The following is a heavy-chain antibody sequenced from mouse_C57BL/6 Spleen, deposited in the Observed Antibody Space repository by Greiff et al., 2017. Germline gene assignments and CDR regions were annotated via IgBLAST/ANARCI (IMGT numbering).Heavy chain of an antibody. CDR3: TNRDYSSWFAY. Sequence: EVQGVQSGAALVRPGDSVKLSCTASGFNFNDYYMHWVKQRPEQGLEWIGRIDPGGGDNEYAPKFQGKATMTADTSSNTAYLQLSSLTSEDTAVYFCTNRDYSSWFAYWGQGTLVTVSA. CDR2: IDPGGGDN. CDR1: GFNFNDYY. J-gene: IGHJ3*01. V-gene: IGHV14-1*01. D-gene: IGHD2-13*01.